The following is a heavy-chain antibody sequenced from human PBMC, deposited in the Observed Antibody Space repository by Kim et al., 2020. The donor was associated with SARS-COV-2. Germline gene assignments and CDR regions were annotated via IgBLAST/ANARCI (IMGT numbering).Heavy chain of an antibody. CDR1: GFTFTNYA. CDR2: INPSGSPT. J-gene: IGHJ4*02. CDR3: AKKVPDSCGYYFDY. V-gene: IGHV3-23*01. Sequence: GGSLRLSCAASGFTFTNYAMNWVRQAPGKGLEWVSAINPSGSPTYYADSVKGRFTISRDNSKNTLYLQMNSLRAEDTAVYYCAKKVPDSCGYYFDYWGQGTLVTVSS. D-gene: IGHD2-2*01.